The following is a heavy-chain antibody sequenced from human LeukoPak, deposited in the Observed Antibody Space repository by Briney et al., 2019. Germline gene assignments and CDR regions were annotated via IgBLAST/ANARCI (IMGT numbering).Heavy chain of an antibody. Sequence: SETLSLTCTVSGYSISSGYYWGWIRQPPGKGLEWIGSIYHSGSTYYNPSLKSRVTISVDTSKNQFSLKLSSVTAADTAVYYCARDLGIVGATESFYYWGQGTLVTVSS. V-gene: IGHV4-38-2*02. CDR2: IYHSGST. J-gene: IGHJ4*02. CDR3: ARDLGIVGATESFYY. D-gene: IGHD1-26*01. CDR1: GYSISSGYY.